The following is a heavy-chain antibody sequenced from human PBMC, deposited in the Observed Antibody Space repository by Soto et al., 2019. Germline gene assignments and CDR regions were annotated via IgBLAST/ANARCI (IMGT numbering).Heavy chain of an antibody. CDR3: ARGLVLDDFWSGKHDMDV. D-gene: IGHD3-3*01. J-gene: IGHJ6*04. Sequence: QVQLVQSGAEVKKPGASVKVSCKASGYTFTSYDINWVRQATGQGLERMGWMNPNSGNTGYAQKFQGRVTMTRNTSISTANMELSSLRSEDTAVYYCARGLVLDDFWSGKHDMDVWGKGTTVTVSS. V-gene: IGHV1-8*01. CDR1: GYTFTSYD. CDR2: MNPNSGNT.